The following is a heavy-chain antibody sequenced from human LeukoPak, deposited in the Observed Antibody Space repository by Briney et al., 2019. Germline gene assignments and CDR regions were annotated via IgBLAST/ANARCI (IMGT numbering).Heavy chain of an antibody. CDR2: ISSSSSYM. Sequence: GGSLRLSCAASGFTFSSYSMNWVRQAPGKGLEWVSSISSSSSYMYYADSVKGRFTISRDNAKNSLYLQMNSLRAEDTAVYYCARWSWGANWFDPWGQGTLVTVSS. J-gene: IGHJ5*02. D-gene: IGHD3-16*01. CDR1: GFTFSSYS. CDR3: ARWSWGANWFDP. V-gene: IGHV3-21*01.